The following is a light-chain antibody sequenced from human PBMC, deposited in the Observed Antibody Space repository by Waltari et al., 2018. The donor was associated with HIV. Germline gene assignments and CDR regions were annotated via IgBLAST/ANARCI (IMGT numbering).Light chain of an antibody. Sequence: NFMLTQPPSVSESPGKTVTISCTRSSGSIASNSVQWYQQRPGSAPTTGIYEDNQRPSWVPDRFSGSIDSSSNSASLTIAGLTTEDEADFDCQSYDSSKGDWVFGGGTKLTVL. V-gene: IGLV6-57*03. CDR1: SGSIASNS. CDR3: QSYDSSKGDWV. J-gene: IGLJ3*02. CDR2: EDN.